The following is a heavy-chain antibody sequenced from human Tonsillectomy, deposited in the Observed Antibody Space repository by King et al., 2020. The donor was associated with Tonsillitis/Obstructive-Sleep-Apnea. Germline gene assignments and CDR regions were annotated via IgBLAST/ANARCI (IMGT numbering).Heavy chain of an antibody. V-gene: IGHV1-3*01. Sequence: QLVQSGAEVRKPGASVKVSCKTSGYPFSVYAIHWVRQAPRQSLEWMGWIHGGSGDTKYSQKFQGRITLTRDLFASTAYMELSSLTSEDTAVYYCARDEDDWGQGTLGTV. CDR1: GYPFSVYA. CDR2: IHGGSGDT. J-gene: IGHJ4*02. CDR3: ARDEDD.